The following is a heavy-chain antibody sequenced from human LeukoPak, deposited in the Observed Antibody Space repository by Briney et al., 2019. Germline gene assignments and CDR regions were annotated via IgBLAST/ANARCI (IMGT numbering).Heavy chain of an antibody. CDR3: ARDLNY. V-gene: IGHV3-53*01. CDR2: IDTGVDT. J-gene: IGHJ4*02. Sequence: GGSLRLSCAASGFTVINYYMSWVRQAPGKGLDWVSIIDTGVDTYYTDSVKGRFTVSRDSSKNTLYLQMNGLRAEDTAMYYCARDLNYWGQGTLVTVSS. CDR1: GFTVINYY.